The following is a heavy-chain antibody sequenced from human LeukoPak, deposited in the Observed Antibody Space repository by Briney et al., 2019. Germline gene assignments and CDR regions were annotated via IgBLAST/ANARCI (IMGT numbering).Heavy chain of an antibody. V-gene: IGHV7-4-1*02. CDR2: IDTNTGSP. Sequence: ASVKVTCKASGYSFISYGMNWVRQAPGQGLEWMGWIDTNTGSPTYAQGLTGRFVFSLDTSVSTAFLQINSLKAEDAALYFCVRGTDTTGYFNYWGQGTLVTVSS. CDR1: GYSFISYG. D-gene: IGHD3-22*01. J-gene: IGHJ4*02. CDR3: VRGTDTTGYFNY.